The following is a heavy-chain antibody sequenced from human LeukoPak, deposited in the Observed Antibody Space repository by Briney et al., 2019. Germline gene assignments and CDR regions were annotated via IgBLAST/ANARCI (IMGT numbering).Heavy chain of an antibody. J-gene: IGHJ4*02. CDR3: ASPGIVAAGTDRGFDY. D-gene: IGHD6-13*01. Sequence: SETLSLTCTVSGASISSYYWSWIRQPPGKGMEWIGFIYYSGSTNYNPSLKSRVTISVDTSKNQFSLRLSSVTAADTAVYYCASPGIVAAGTDRGFDYWGQGTLVTVSS. V-gene: IGHV4-59*01. CDR1: GASISSYY. CDR2: IYYSGST.